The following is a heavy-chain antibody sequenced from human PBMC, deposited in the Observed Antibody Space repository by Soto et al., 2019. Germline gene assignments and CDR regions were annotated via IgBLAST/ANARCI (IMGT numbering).Heavy chain of an antibody. CDR2: INHSGST. CDR3: ASLRRIGSSWFLDWFDP. Sequence: QVQLQQWGAGLLKPSETLSLTCAVYGGSFSGYYWSWIRQPPGKGLEWIGEINHSGSTNYNPSLKSRVTISVDTSKNQFSLKLSSVTAADTAVYYCASLRRIGSSWFLDWFDPWGQGTLVTVSS. CDR1: GGSFSGYY. J-gene: IGHJ5*02. V-gene: IGHV4-34*01. D-gene: IGHD6-13*01.